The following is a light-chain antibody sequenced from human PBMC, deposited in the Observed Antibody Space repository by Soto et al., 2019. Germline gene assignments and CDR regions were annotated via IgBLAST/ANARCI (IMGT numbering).Light chain of an antibody. CDR1: QRISTW. Sequence: DIQMTHSPSTLSASVGEVVTLTCRASQRISTWLAWYQQKPGKAPKLLIYAASTLQSGVPSRFSGSGSGTDFTLTISSLQPEDVATYYCQKYNIAPWTFGQGTKVDIK. CDR2: AAS. V-gene: IGKV1-27*01. CDR3: QKYNIAPWT. J-gene: IGKJ1*01.